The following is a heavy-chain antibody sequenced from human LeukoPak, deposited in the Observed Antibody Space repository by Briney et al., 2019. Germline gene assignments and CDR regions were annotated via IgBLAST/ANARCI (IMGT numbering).Heavy chain of an antibody. J-gene: IGHJ4*02. D-gene: IGHD3-10*01. CDR2: ISSSSSYT. Sequence: GGSLRLSCAASGFTFSDYYMSWIRQAPGKGLEWVSYISSSSSYTSYADSVKGRFTISRDNAKNSLYLQMNSLRAEDTAVYYCARSGSGSYFDYWGQGTLVTVSS. CDR1: GFTFSDYY. V-gene: IGHV3-11*06. CDR3: ARSGSGSYFDY.